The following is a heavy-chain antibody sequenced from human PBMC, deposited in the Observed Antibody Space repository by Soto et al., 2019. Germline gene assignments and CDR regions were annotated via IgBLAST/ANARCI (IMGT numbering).Heavy chain of an antibody. D-gene: IGHD1-26*01. V-gene: IGHV4-31*03. CDR3: ARDQRVGATGHFYYGMDV. J-gene: IGHJ6*02. Sequence: QVQLQESGPGLVKPSQTLSLTCTVSGGSISSGGYYWNWIRQHPGKGLEWIGYIYYSGSTYYNPSIKSRVSISRDTSKNQFSLKLSSVTAADTAVYYCARDQRVGATGHFYYGMDVWGQGTTLTVSS. CDR1: GGSISSGGYY. CDR2: IYYSGST.